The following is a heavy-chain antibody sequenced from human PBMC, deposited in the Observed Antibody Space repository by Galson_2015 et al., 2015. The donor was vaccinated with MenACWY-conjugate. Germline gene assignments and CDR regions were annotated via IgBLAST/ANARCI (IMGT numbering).Heavy chain of an antibody. Sequence: SLRLSCAASGFTFSSYWMSWVRQAPGKGLEWVANIKQDGSEKYYVDSVKGRFTISRDNAKNSLYLQMNSLRAEDTAVYYCAIDLAQWAAEGNDAFEIWGQGTMVTVSS. V-gene: IGHV3-7*03. CDR1: GFTFSSYW. J-gene: IGHJ3*02. CDR2: IKQDGSEK. D-gene: IGHD6-13*01. CDR3: AIDLAQWAAEGNDAFEI.